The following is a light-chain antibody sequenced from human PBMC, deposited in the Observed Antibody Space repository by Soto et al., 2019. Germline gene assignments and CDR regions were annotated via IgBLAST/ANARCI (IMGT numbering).Light chain of an antibody. CDR3: GTWDSSMSAVV. V-gene: IGLV1-51*01. CDR2: DNN. J-gene: IGLJ2*01. Sequence: QSVLTQPPSVSAAPGQKVTISCSGSSSNIGNNNVSWYQQHPGTTPKLLIYDNNNQPSGIPDRFSGSKSGASATLGITGVQTGDEADYYCGTWDSSMSAVVFGGGTKLTVL. CDR1: SSNIGNNN.